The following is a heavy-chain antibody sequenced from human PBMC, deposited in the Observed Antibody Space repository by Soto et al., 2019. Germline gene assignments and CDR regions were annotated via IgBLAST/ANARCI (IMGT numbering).Heavy chain of an antibody. CDR2: INHSGST. D-gene: IGHD3-22*01. V-gene: IGHV4-34*01. Sequence: QVQLQQWGAGLLKPSETLSLTCAVYGGSFSGYYWSWIRQPPGKGLEWIGEINHSGSTNYNPSLKSRVTISVDTSKNQFSLKLSSVTAADTAVYYCASLDYYDSSGYYQNDAFDIWGQGTMVTVSS. CDR3: ASLDYYDSSGYYQNDAFDI. J-gene: IGHJ3*02. CDR1: GGSFSGYY.